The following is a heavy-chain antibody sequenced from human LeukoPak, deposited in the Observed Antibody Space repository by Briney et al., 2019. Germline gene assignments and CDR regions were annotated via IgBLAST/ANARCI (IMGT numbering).Heavy chain of an antibody. J-gene: IGHJ5*02. D-gene: IGHD2-2*01. CDR2: IYYSGST. V-gene: IGHV4-31*03. CDR1: GGSISSGGYY. Sequence: SETXSLTCXXSGGSISSGGYYWGWIRQHPGKGLEWIGYIYYSGSTYYNPSLKSRVTISVDTSKNHFSLKLSSVTAADTAVYYCARDLVKAAAPPEGFDPWGQGTLVTVSS. CDR3: ARDLVKAAAPPEGFDP.